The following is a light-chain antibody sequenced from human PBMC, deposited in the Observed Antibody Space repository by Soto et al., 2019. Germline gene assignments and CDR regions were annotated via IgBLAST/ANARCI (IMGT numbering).Light chain of an antibody. Sequence: QTVVTQEPSFSVSPGRTVTLTCGLSSGSVSTSYYPSWYQQTPGQAPRTLIYSTNTRSSGVPDPFSGSILGNKAALTITGAQADDESDYYCVLYMGSGIWVFGGGTQLTVL. CDR3: VLYMGSGIWV. J-gene: IGLJ3*02. CDR2: STN. CDR1: SGSVSTSYY. V-gene: IGLV8-61*01.